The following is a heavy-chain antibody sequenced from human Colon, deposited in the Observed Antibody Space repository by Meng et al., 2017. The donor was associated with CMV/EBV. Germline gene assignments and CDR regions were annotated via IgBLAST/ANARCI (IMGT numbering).Heavy chain of an antibody. Sequence: GESLKISCAASGFTFSSYWMHWVRQAPGKGLVWVSRINSDGSSTNYADSVKGRFTISRDNAKNTLYLQMNSLRAEDMAVYYCAVEYTGSRQNAFDIWGQGTLVTVSS. CDR3: AVEYTGSRQNAFDI. D-gene: IGHD6-13*01. CDR2: INSDGSST. V-gene: IGHV3-74*01. CDR1: GFTFSSYW. J-gene: IGHJ3*02.